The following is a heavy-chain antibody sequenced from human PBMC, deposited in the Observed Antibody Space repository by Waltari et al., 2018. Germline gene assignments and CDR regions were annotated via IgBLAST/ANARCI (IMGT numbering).Heavy chain of an antibody. J-gene: IGHJ4*02. CDR1: GYNFTSYW. Sequence: EVQLVQSGAEVKKPGGSLKISCKASGYNFTSYWIGWVRQMPGKGLEWVRVIHPSDSETRYSPAVRGQGTVAVDKAITTAYLQLSSLEPPDSAMYYCARGTPYDYWGQGTLVTAAS. CDR2: IHPSDSET. D-gene: IGHD3-10*01. CDR3: ARGTPYDY. V-gene: IGHV5-51*01.